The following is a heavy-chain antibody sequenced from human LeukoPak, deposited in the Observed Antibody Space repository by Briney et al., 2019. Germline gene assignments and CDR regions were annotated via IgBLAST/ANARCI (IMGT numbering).Heavy chain of an antibody. CDR2: ISSSSTYI. J-gene: IGHJ4*02. D-gene: IGHD3-22*01. CDR3: ARGEYYYDSSGYYSDY. Sequence: GGSLRLSCAASGFTLSSYSMNWVSQAPGKGLEWVSSISSSSTYIHYADSVKGRFTISRDNAKNSLYLQMNSLRAEDTAVYYCARGEYYYDSSGYYSDYWGQGTLVTVSS. CDR1: GFTLSSYS. V-gene: IGHV3-21*01.